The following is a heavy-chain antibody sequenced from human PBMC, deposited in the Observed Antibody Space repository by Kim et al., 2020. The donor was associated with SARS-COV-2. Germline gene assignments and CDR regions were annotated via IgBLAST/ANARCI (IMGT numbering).Heavy chain of an antibody. D-gene: IGHD1-1*01. V-gene: IGHV4-59*01. CDR3: ARARTPGRTWGPFDI. Sequence: PSLSGRVTRSMDTSKNQFSLKLSSVTAADTAVYYCARARTPGRTWGPFDIWGQGTMVTVSS. J-gene: IGHJ3*02.